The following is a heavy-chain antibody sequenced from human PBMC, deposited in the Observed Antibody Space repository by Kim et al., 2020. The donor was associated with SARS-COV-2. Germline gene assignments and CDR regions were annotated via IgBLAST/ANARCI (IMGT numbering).Heavy chain of an antibody. CDR2: GST. CDR3: ARLEPFFDY. Sequence: GSTNYNPSLKSRVTISVDTSKNQFSLKLSSVTAADTAVYYCARLEPFFDYWGQGTLVTVSS. D-gene: IGHD3-3*01. V-gene: IGHV4-34*01. J-gene: IGHJ4*02.